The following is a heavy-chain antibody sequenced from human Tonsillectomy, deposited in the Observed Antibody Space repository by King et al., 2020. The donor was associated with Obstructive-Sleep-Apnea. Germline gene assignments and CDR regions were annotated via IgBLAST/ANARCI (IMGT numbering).Heavy chain of an antibody. CDR1: GGSISSRSYY. D-gene: IGHD2-15*01. V-gene: IGHV4-39*01. CDR3: AGAQGRFGYCSGGSCYDYYYYGMDV. J-gene: IGHJ6*02. Sequence: QLQESGPGLVKPSETLSLTCTVSGGSISSRSYYWGWIRQPPGKGLEWIGSIYYSGSTYYNPSLKSRVTISVDTSKNQFSLKLSSVTAADTAVYYCAGAQGRFGYCSGGSCYDYYYYGMDVWGQGTTVTVSS. CDR2: IYYSGST.